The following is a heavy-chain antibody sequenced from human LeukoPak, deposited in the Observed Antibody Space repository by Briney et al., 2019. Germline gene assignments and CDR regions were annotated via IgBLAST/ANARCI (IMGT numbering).Heavy chain of an antibody. CDR2: ISAYNGNT. J-gene: IGHJ4*02. CDR1: GYTFTSYG. CDR3: ARRYTAMVENALDY. D-gene: IGHD5-18*01. Sequence: ASVKVSCKASGYTFTSYGISWVRQAPGQGLEWMGWISAYNGNTNYAQKLQGRVTMTTDTPTSTAYMELRSLRSDDTAVYYCARRYTAMVENALDYWGQGTLVTVSS. V-gene: IGHV1-18*01.